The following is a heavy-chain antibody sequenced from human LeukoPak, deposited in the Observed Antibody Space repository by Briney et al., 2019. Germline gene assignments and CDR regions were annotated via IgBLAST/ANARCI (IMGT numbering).Heavy chain of an antibody. V-gene: IGHV3-23*01. D-gene: IGHD3-10*01. CDR3: ARDSNPKAIYYFFYGLDV. J-gene: IGHJ6*02. CDR1: GFTFSSYA. CDR2: ISRSGGST. Sequence: GGSLRLSCAASGFTFSSYAMRWVRQAPGKGLEWVSAISRSGGSTYYADSVKGRFTISRDNSKNTLYLQMNSLRVDDTAVYYCARDSNPKAIYYFFYGLDVWGQGTTVTVSS.